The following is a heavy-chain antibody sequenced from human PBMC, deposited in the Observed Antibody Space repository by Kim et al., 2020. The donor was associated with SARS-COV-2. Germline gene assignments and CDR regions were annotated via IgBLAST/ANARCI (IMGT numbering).Heavy chain of an antibody. Sequence: SETLSLTCTVSGGSISSYYWSWIRQPPGKGLEWIGYIYYSGSTNYNPSLKSRVTISVDTSKNQFSLKLSSVTAADTAVYYCARALYTAMVTDAFDIWGQGTMVTVSS. CDR2: IYYSGST. V-gene: IGHV4-59*12. J-gene: IGHJ3*02. CDR3: ARALYTAMVTDAFDI. CDR1: GGSISSYY. D-gene: IGHD5-18*01.